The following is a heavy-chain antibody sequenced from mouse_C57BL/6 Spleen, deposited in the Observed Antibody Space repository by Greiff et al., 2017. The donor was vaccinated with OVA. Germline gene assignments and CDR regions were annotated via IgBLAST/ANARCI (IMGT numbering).Heavy chain of an antibody. Sequence: QVQLQQPGAELVRPGSSVKLSCKASGYTFTSYWMDWVKQRPGQGLEWIGNIYPSDSETHYNQKFKDKATLTVDKSSSTAYMQLSSLTSEDSAVYYCARRPITTVVAYYAMDYWGQGTSVTVSS. CDR1: GYTFTSYW. CDR3: ARRPITTVVAYYAMDY. D-gene: IGHD1-1*01. V-gene: IGHV1-61*01. J-gene: IGHJ4*01. CDR2: IYPSDSET.